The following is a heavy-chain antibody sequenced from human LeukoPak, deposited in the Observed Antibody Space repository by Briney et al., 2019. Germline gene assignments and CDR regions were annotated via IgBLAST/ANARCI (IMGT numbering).Heavy chain of an antibody. CDR3: ARHARGVFGVVTTYYFDY. V-gene: IGHV4-59*08. Sequence: SETLSLTCTVSGGSISSYYWSGIRQPPGKGLEWIGYIYYSGSTNYNPSLKSRVTISVDTSKNQFSLKLSSVTAADTAVYYCARHARGVFGVVTTYYFDYWGQGTLVTVSS. D-gene: IGHD3-3*01. CDR2: IYYSGST. CDR1: GGSISSYY. J-gene: IGHJ4*02.